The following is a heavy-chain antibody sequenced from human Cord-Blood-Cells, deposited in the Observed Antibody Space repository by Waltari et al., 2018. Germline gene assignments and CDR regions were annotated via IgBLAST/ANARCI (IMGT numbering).Heavy chain of an antibody. D-gene: IGHD4-17*01. CDR3: ARSHTTGSFDY. V-gene: IGHV3-7*01. J-gene: IGHJ4*02. CDR2: IKQDGSEK. Sequence: EVQLVESGGGLVQPGGSLRLSCAASGFTFSSYWMSWVRQAPGKGLWWVANIKQDGSEKYYVDSVKGRFTISRDNAKNSLYLQMNSLRAEDTAVYYCARSHTTGSFDYWGQGTLVTVSS. CDR1: GFTFSSYW.